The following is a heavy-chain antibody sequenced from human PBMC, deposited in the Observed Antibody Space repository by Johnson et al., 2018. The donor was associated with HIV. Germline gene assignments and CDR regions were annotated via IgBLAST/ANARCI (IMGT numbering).Heavy chain of an antibody. D-gene: IGHD1/OR15-1a*01. CDR3: ARGLGWNTNLAFDI. Sequence: VQLVESGGGVVQPGGSLRLSCAASGFTFSSYWMSWVRQAPGKGLEWVSYISTSGSSIYYADSVKGRFTISRDNAKKSLFLQMNSLRAGDTAVYYCARGLGWNTNLAFDIWGRGTVVTVSS. V-gene: IGHV3-48*04. CDR2: ISTSGSSI. CDR1: GFTFSSYW. J-gene: IGHJ3*02.